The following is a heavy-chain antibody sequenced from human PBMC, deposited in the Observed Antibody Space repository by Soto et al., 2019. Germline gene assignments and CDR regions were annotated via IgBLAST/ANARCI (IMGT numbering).Heavy chain of an antibody. D-gene: IGHD5-18*01. J-gene: IGHJ4*02. CDR1: GFTFSSYS. V-gene: IGHV3-21*01. CDR2: ISSSSSYI. Sequence: GGSLRLSCAASGFTFSSYSMNWVRQAPGKGLEWVSSISSSSSYIYYADSVKGRFTISRDNAKNSLYLQMNSLRAEDTAVYYCARALGYSYGYGPVGYWGQGTLVTVPQ. CDR3: ARALGYSYGYGPVGY.